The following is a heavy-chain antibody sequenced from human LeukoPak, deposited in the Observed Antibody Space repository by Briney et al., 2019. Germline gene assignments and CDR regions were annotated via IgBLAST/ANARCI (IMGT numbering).Heavy chain of an antibody. CDR2: ISGSGGST. J-gene: IGHJ4*02. CDR3: AKDRWYRVVVPSRGFDY. V-gene: IGHV3-23*01. Sequence: PGGSLRLSCAASGFTFSSYAMSWVRQAPGKGLEWVSAISGSGGSTYYADSVKGRFTISRDNPKNTLYLQMNSLRAEDTAVYYCAKDRWYRVVVPSRGFDYWGQGTLVTVSS. CDR1: GFTFSSYA. D-gene: IGHD2-15*01.